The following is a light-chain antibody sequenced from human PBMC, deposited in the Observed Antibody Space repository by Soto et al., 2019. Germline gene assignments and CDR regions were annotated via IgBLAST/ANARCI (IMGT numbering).Light chain of an antibody. CDR2: ANN. Sequence: QSVLTQAPSASGTPGQRVTISCSGSRSNIGSNTVNWYQQVPGRAPRLLIYANNKRPSGVPDRFSGSKSGTSASLAISGLQSEDEADYYCAAWDDSLNGPVFGGGTKLTVL. V-gene: IGLV1-44*01. CDR3: AAWDDSLNGPV. CDR1: RSNIGSNT. J-gene: IGLJ3*02.